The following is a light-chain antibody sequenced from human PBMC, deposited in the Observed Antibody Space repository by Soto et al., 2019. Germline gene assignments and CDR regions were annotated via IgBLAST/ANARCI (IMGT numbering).Light chain of an antibody. CDR1: QGISNY. J-gene: IGKJ2*01. Sequence: DIQMTQSPSSLSASVGDRVTITCRASQGISNYLAWYQQKPGKVPKLLIYAASTLQSGVPSRFSGSGSGTEFTLTISSLQSEDVATYYCQKYNSAPMDTFGQGTKLEIK. CDR2: AAS. CDR3: QKYNSAPMDT. V-gene: IGKV1-27*01.